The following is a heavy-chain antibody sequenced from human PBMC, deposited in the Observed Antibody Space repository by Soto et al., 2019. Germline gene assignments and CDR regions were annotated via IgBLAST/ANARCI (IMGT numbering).Heavy chain of an antibody. CDR1: GYTFTSYY. J-gene: IGHJ4*02. V-gene: IGHV1-46*01. CDR3: ARGGDVDIVATPYFDY. D-gene: IGHD5-12*01. Sequence: GASVKVSCKASGYTFTSYYMHWVRQAPGQGLEWMGIINPSGGSTSYAQKFQGRVTMTRDTSTSTVYMELSSLRSEDTAVYYCARGGDVDIVATPYFDYWGQGTLVTVSS. CDR2: INPSGGST.